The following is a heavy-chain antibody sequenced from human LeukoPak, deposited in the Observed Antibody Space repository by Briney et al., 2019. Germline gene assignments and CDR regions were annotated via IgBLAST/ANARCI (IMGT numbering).Heavy chain of an antibody. CDR2: INHSGST. D-gene: IGHD3-22*01. V-gene: IGHV4-34*01. J-gene: IGHJ4*02. CDR1: GGSFSGYY. Sequence: PSETLSLTCAVYGGSFSGYYWSWISQPPGKGLEWIGEINHSGSTNYNPSLKSRVTISVDTSKNQFSLKLSSVTAADTAVYYCAGADSSGYYWGYWGQGTLVTVSS. CDR3: AGADSSGYYWGY.